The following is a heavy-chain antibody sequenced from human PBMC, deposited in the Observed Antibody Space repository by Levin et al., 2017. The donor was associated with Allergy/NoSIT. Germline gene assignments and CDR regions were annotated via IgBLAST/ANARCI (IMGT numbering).Heavy chain of an antibody. V-gene: IGHV1-18*01. CDR1: GYTFTSYG. D-gene: IGHD3-10*01. J-gene: IGHJ4*02. CDR2: ISAYNGNT. CDR3: ARDHGLFGFGELLSPVDY. Sequence: GESLKISCKASGYTFTSYGISWVRQAPGQGLEWMGWISAYNGNTNYAQKLQGRVTMTTDTSTSTAYMELRSLRSDDTAVYYCARDHGLFGFGELLSPVDYWGQGTLVTVSS.